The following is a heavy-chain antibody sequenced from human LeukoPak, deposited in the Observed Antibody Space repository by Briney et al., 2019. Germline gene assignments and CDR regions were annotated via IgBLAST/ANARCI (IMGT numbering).Heavy chain of an antibody. Sequence: SETLSLTCAVYGGSFSGYYWSWIRRPPGKGLEWIGEINHSGSTNYNPSLKSRVTISVDTSKNQFSLKLSSVTAADTAVYYCARLRYYYDSSEDYWGQGTLVTVSS. CDR1: GGSFSGYY. J-gene: IGHJ4*02. V-gene: IGHV4-34*01. D-gene: IGHD3-22*01. CDR2: INHSGST. CDR3: ARLRYYYDSSEDY.